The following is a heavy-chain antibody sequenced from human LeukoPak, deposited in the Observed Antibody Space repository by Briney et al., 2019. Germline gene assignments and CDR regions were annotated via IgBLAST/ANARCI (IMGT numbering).Heavy chain of an antibody. CDR2: IYYSGST. Sequence: SETLSLTCTVSGGSISSSSYYCRWIRQPPGKGLEWIGSIYYSGSTYYNPSLKSRVTISVDTSKNQFSLKLSSVTAADTAVYYCARDSPALKLLDYWGQGTLVTVSS. V-gene: IGHV4-39*07. J-gene: IGHJ4*02. CDR3: ARDSPALKLLDY. CDR1: GGSISSSSYY. D-gene: IGHD2-8*01.